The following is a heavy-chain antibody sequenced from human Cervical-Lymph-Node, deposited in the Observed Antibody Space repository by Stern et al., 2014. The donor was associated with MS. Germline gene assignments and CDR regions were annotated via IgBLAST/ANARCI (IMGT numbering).Heavy chain of an antibody. J-gene: IGHJ4*02. CDR1: GYTFTDYS. CDR2: INPNGGRA. Sequence: QVQLVESGAEVMKPGASVNVSCKASGYTFTDYSIQWVRQVHGQGLEWMGMINPNGGRATYPRKCRGRVTMTRDTSTATVKMELNSLRSEDTAVYYCARVAPTVGAAYWGQGTLVTVSS. D-gene: IGHD1-26*01. CDR3: ARVAPTVGAAY. V-gene: IGHV1-46*01.